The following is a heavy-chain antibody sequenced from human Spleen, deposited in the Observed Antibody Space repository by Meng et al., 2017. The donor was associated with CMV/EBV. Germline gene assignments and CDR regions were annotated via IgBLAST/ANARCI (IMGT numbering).Heavy chain of an antibody. V-gene: IGHV1-46*01. Sequence: GYMFANYYIHWVRQAPGQGLEWMGIINPSDDTTTYAQRFQGRLTMSWDTSTHTVYLDLKSLRSEDTAVYFCARERIYCADTSCYPDYWGQGTLVTVSS. D-gene: IGHD2-8*02. CDR3: ARERIYCADTSCYPDY. J-gene: IGHJ4*02. CDR2: INPSDDTT. CDR1: GYMFANYY.